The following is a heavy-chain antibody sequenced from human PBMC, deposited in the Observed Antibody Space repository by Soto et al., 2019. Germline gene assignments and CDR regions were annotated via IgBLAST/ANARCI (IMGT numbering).Heavy chain of an antibody. J-gene: IGHJ6*02. Sequence: QVTLKESGPALVKPTETLTLTCTVSGFSLTTGKMGVSWIRQPPGKALERLAHIFSDNERSYSTSLQGRLTISKDTSGSQVVLSMTNVDPVDTATYYCARMNVDSYQFYYAMDVWGQGTTVTVSS. D-gene: IGHD4-17*01. CDR1: GFSLTTGKMG. CDR2: IFSDNER. CDR3: ARMNVDSYQFYYAMDV. V-gene: IGHV2-26*01.